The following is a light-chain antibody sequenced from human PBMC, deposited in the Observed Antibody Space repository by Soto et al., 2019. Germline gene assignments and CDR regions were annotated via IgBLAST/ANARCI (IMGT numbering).Light chain of an antibody. V-gene: IGKV1-39*01. CDR1: QSISSY. CDR2: AAS. Sequence: DIQMTQSPSSLSASVGDRVTITCRASQSISSYLNWYQQRPGKAPKLLIYAASNLNSGVPSRISGGGSGTDFTLTISSLQPEDFATYYCQQSYSTPLTFGGGTNVEIK. J-gene: IGKJ4*01. CDR3: QQSYSTPLT.